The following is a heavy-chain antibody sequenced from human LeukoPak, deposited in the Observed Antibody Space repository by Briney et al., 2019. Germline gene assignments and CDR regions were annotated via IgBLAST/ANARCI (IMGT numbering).Heavy chain of an antibody. CDR3: ATDLPRGFIVGATSY. CDR1: GYTLTELS. V-gene: IGHV1-24*01. D-gene: IGHD1-26*01. CDR2: FDPEDGET. J-gene: IGHJ4*02. Sequence: ASVKVSCKVSGYTLTELSMHWVRQAPGKGLEWRGGFDPEDGETIYAQKFQGRVTMTEDTSTDTAYMELSRLRSEDTAVYYCATDLPRGFIVGATSYWGQGTPVTVSS.